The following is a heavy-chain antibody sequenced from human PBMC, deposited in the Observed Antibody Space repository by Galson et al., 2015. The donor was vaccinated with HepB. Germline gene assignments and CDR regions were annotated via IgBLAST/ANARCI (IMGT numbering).Heavy chain of an antibody. J-gene: IGHJ4*02. CDR1: GFTFSSYA. CDR2: ISYDGSNK. Sequence: SLRLSCAASGFTFSSYAMHWVRQAPGKGLEWVAVISYDGSNKYYADSVKGRFTISRDNSKNTLYLQMNSLRAEDTAVYYCARDRGGYGSGSTPVFYFDYWGQGTLSPSPQ. CDR3: ARDRGGYGSGSTPVFYFDY. V-gene: IGHV3-30*04. D-gene: IGHD3-10*01.